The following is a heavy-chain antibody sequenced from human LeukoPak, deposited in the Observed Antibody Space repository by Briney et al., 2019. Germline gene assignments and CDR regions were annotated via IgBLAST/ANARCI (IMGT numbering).Heavy chain of an antibody. Sequence: GGSLRLSCAASGFTFSSYGMHWVRQAPGKGLEWVAVISYDGSNKYYADSVKGRFTISRDNSKNTLYLQMNSLRAEDTAVYYCAKELAYGSRYYYYGMDVWGQGTTVTVSS. V-gene: IGHV3-30*18. CDR1: GFTFSSYG. D-gene: IGHD3-10*01. CDR2: ISYDGSNK. J-gene: IGHJ6*02. CDR3: AKELAYGSRYYYYGMDV.